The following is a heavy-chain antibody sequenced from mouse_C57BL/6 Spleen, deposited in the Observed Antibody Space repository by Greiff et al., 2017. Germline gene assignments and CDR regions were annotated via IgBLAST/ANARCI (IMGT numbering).Heavy chain of an antibody. CDR1: GYTFTSYW. J-gene: IGHJ1*03. Sequence: QVQLQQPGAELVRPGSSVKLSCKASGYTFTSYWMHWVKQRPIQGLEWIGNIDPSDSETHYNQKFKDKATLTVDKSSSTAYMQLSSLTSEDSAVYYCARMRGYDYDGDPDGWGTGTTVTVSS. CDR3: ARMRGYDYDGDPDG. CDR2: IDPSDSET. V-gene: IGHV1-52*01. D-gene: IGHD2-4*01.